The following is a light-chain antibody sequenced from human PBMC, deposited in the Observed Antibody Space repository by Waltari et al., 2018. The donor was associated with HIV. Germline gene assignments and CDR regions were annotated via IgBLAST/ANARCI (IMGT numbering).Light chain of an antibody. J-gene: IGLJ1*01. Sequence: QSALTQPASVSGSPGQSITISCTGTSSDVGGYNYVSWYQQHPGKAPKLMIYEVSNRPSGVSNRFSGSKSCNTASLTISRLQAEDEADYYCSSYTSSSTSHVFGTGTKVTVL. CDR3: SSYTSSSTSHV. CDR1: SSDVGGYNY. CDR2: EVS. V-gene: IGLV2-14*01.